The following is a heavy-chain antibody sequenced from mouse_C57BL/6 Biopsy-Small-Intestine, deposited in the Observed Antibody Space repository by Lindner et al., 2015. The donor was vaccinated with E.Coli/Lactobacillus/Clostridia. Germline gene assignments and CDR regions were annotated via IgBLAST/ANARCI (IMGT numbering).Heavy chain of an antibody. CDR1: GYSFTDYN. D-gene: IGHD1-1*01. CDR2: INPNYGTT. V-gene: IGHV1-39*01. CDR3: VTTDFIYYSSSSFAY. Sequence: VQLQESGPELVKPGASVKISCKASGYSFTDYNMNWVKQSNGKSLEWIGVINPNYGTTSYNQKFKDKATLTVDKSSSTAYMELRSLTSEDTAVYYCVTTDFIYYSSSSFAYWGQGTLVTVSA. J-gene: IGHJ3*01.